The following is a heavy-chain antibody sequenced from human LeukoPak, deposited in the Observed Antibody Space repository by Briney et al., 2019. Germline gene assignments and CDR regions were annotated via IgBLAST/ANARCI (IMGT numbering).Heavy chain of an antibody. Sequence: GGSLRLSCAASGFTFSSYGMHWVRQAPGKGLEWVALIWYDGTNKYYADSVKGRFTISRGNSKNTLYLQMNSLRAEDTAVYYCARDCCSSTSCLFDYWGQGTLVTVSS. D-gene: IGHD2-2*01. V-gene: IGHV3-33*01. CDR1: GFTFSSYG. J-gene: IGHJ4*02. CDR3: ARDCCSSTSCLFDY. CDR2: IWYDGTNK.